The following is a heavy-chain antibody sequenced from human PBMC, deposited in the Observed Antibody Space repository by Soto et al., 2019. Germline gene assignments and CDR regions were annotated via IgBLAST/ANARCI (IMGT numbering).Heavy chain of an antibody. D-gene: IGHD3-9*01. J-gene: IGHJ4*02. Sequence: LSLTCTVSGGSISSSSYYWGWIRQPPGKGLEWIGSIYYSGSTYYNPSLKSRVTISVDTSKNQFSLKLSSVTAADTAVYYCAVLRYFDWLLTFGYWGQGTLVTVSS. CDR1: GGSISSSSYY. CDR2: IYYSGST. CDR3: AVLRYFDWLLTFGY. V-gene: IGHV4-39*01.